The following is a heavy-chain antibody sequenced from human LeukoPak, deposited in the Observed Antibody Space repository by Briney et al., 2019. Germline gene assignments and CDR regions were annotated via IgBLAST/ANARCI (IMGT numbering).Heavy chain of an antibody. CDR2: ISYDGSNK. CDR1: GFTFSSYA. V-gene: IGHV3-30*04. CDR3: ARDRDWNSGFDY. Sequence: GGSLRLSCAASGFTFSSYAMHWVRQAPGKGLEWVAVISYDGSNKYYADSVKGRFTISRDNSKNTLYPQMNSLRAEDTAVYYCARDRDWNSGFDYWGQGTLVTVSS. D-gene: IGHD1-7*01. J-gene: IGHJ4*02.